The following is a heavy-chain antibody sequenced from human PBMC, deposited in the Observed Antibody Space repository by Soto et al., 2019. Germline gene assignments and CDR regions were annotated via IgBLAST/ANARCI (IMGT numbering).Heavy chain of an antibody. CDR3: ARDLSGPMYY. Sequence: ASVKVSCKASGYTFTNSYMHWVRQAPGQGLEWMGIIYPSGGSTRNAQKFQGRVTMTRDTSTSTVYMELSSLRSEDTAVYYYARDLSGPMYYWGRGTLVIGSS. V-gene: IGHV1-46*01. CDR2: IYPSGGST. J-gene: IGHJ1*01. D-gene: IGHD3-10*01. CDR1: GYTFTNSY.